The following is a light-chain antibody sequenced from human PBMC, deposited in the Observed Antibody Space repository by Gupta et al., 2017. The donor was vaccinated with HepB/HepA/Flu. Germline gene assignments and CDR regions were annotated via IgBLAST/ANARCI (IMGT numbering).Light chain of an antibody. J-gene: IGKJ1*01. CDR1: QSISYY. V-gene: IGKV3-11*01. CDR2: DAS. CDR3: QQRSDWPRT. Sequence: EIVSTQSPATLSLSPGERATLSCRASQSISYYVAWYQQKPGQAPRLLIYDASRRATGIPARFSGSGSGTDFTLIINSLEPEDFAVYYCQQRSDWPRTFGQGTKMEI.